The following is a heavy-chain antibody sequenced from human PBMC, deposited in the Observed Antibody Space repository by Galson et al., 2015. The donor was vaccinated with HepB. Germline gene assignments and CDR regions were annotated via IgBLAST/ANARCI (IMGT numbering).Heavy chain of an antibody. CDR1: GYTFTSYD. V-gene: IGHV1-8*01. Sequence: SVKVSCKASGYTFTSYDINWVRQATGQGLEWMGWMNPNSGNTGYAQKFKGRVTMTRNTSISTAYMEPSSLRSEDTAVYYCARGQWLVRGSHWFDPWGQGTLVTVSS. D-gene: IGHD6-19*01. J-gene: IGHJ5*02. CDR3: ARGQWLVRGSHWFDP. CDR2: MNPNSGNT.